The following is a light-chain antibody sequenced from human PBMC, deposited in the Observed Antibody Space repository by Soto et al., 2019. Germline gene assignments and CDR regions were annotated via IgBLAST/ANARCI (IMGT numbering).Light chain of an antibody. CDR3: QQYNSYSGYP. J-gene: IGKJ2*01. Sequence: DIQMTQSPSTLSASVGDRVTITCRASQSISSWLAWYQQKPGKAPKLLIYKASSLESGGPSRFSGSGSGTEFTLTISSLQPDDFATYYCQQYNSYSGYPFGQGTKLEIK. V-gene: IGKV1-5*03. CDR1: QSISSW. CDR2: KAS.